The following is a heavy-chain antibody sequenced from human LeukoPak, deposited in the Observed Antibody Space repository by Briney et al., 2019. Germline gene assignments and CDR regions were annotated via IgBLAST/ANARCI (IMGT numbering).Heavy chain of an antibody. Sequence: GGSLRLSCAASGFTFSSYSMNWVRQAPGKGLEWVSSISSSSSYIYYADSVKGRFTISRDNAKNSLYLQMNSLRAEDTALYYCAKVRYSSSWHEGHFDYWGQGTLVTVSS. V-gene: IGHV3-21*04. D-gene: IGHD6-13*01. J-gene: IGHJ4*02. CDR2: ISSSSSYI. CDR3: AKVRYSSSWHEGHFDY. CDR1: GFTFSSYS.